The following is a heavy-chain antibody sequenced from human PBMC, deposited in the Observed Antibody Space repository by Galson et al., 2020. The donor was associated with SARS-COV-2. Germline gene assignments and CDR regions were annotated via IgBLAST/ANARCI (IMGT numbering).Heavy chain of an antibody. Sequence: LSLTCEASGFTFSSFWMSWVRQAPGKGLEWVANIKQDGSDRYYGDSVKGRFTISSDYTKNSVYLQMNSLRVEDTAVYYCARDQDGYNDFWGRGTQVTVSS. CDR3: ARDQDGYNDF. V-gene: IGHV3-7*01. D-gene: IGHD5-18*01. CDR2: IKQDGSDR. CDR1: GFTFSSFW. J-gene: IGHJ4*02.